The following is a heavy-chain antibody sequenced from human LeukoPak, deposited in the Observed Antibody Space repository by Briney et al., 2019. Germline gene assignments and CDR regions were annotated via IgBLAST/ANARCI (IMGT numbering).Heavy chain of an antibody. D-gene: IGHD3-10*01. CDR3: ARMVRGVRSDYFDY. CDR2: IYYSGST. J-gene: IGHJ4*02. V-gene: IGHV4-31*03. CDR1: GGSISSGGYY. Sequence: SQTLSLTCTVSGGSISSGGYYWSWIRQHPGKGLEWIGYIYYSGSTYYNPSLKSRVTIPVDTSKNQFSLKLSSVTAADTAVYYCARMVRGVRSDYFDYWGQGTLVTVSS.